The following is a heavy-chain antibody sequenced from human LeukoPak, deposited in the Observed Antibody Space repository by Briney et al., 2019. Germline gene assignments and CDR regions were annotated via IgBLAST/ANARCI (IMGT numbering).Heavy chain of an antibody. D-gene: IGHD3-16*01. CDR3: VKDAGIYPVWYFDT. J-gene: IGHJ4*02. Sequence: PGGSLRLSCAASGFSFSTNAMTWVRQAPGKGLEWVSTLNHATNIIYYADSVKGRFTISRDNSKNTVYLQMNSLRADDTAVYYCVKDAGIYPVWYFDTGAREPWSPSPQ. CDR2: LNHATNII. CDR1: GFSFSTNA. V-gene: IGHV3-23*01.